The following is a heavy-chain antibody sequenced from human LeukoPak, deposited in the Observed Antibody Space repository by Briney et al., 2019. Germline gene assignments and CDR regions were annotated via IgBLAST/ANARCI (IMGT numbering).Heavy chain of an antibody. D-gene: IGHD6-19*01. Sequence: QSGGSLRLSCAASGFTFSNYAMSWVRQAPGRGLEWVSGLTSSGGTTYYADSVKGRFTISRDNSRSTLYLQTNSLRVEDTAVYYCAKPVAGSSLGAFDIWGHGTMVTVSS. J-gene: IGHJ3*02. CDR1: GFTFSNYA. CDR3: AKPVAGSSLGAFDI. CDR2: LTSSGGTT. V-gene: IGHV3-23*01.